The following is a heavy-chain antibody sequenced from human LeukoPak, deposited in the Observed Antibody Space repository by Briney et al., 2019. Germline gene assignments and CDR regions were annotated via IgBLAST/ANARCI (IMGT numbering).Heavy chain of an antibody. CDR3: VREFPPVVQYYFDY. D-gene: IGHD3-22*01. J-gene: IGHJ4*02. V-gene: IGHV3-33*01. Sequence: GGSLRLSCAASGFTFSDYGMHWVRQAPGKGLEWVAVIWNDGSNKYYADSVKGRFTISRDNSRNTLYLQMNAQRAAVTAVACCVREFPPVVQYYFDYWGPGTLVTVSS. CDR1: GFTFSDYG. CDR2: IWNDGSNK.